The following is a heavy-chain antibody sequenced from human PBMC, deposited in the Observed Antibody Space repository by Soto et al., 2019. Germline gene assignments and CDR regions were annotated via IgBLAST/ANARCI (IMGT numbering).Heavy chain of an antibody. J-gene: IGHJ6*02. Sequence: QVQLQQWGAGLLKPSETLSLTCAVYGGSFSGYYWSWIRQPPGKGLEWIGEINHSGSTNYNPSLKSRVTISVDTSKNQFSLKLSSVTAADTAVYYCAGRQGIQLWSYYYYYGMDVWGQGTTFTVSS. V-gene: IGHV4-34*01. CDR2: INHSGST. CDR3: AGRQGIQLWSYYYYYGMDV. D-gene: IGHD5-18*01. CDR1: GGSFSGYY.